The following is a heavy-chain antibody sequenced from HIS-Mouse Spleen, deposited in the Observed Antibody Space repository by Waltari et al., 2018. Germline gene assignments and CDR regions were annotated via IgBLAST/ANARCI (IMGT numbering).Heavy chain of an antibody. D-gene: IGHD1-7*01. CDR2: INHSGST. J-gene: IGHJ4*02. CDR1: GGSFSGYY. CDR3: AGYNWNYGTDY. Sequence: QVQLQQWGAGLLKPSETLSLTCAVYGGSFSGYYWSWIRQPPGTGLEWIGEINHSGSTNYTPSLKSRVTISVDTSKNQFSLKLSSVTAADTAVYYCAGYNWNYGTDYWGQGTLVTVSS. V-gene: IGHV4-34*01.